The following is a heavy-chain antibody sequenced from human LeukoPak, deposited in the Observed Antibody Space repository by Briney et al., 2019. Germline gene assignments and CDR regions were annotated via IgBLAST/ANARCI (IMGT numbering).Heavy chain of an antibody. Sequence: GGSLRLSCAASGFTFSSYWMSWVRQAPGKGLEWVANIKQDGSEKYYVDSVKGRFTISRDNAKNSLYLQMNSLRAEDTAVYHCARDGPSSPVADTYYGMDVWGQGTTVTVSS. J-gene: IGHJ6*02. V-gene: IGHV3-7*01. D-gene: IGHD2-15*01. CDR2: IKQDGSEK. CDR3: ARDGPSSPVADTYYGMDV. CDR1: GFTFSSYW.